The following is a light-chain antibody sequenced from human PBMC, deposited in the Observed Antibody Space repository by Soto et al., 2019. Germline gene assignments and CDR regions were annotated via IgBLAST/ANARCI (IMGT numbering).Light chain of an antibody. V-gene: IGLV2-14*01. Sequence: QSVLTQPASVSGSPGHSITISCTGTGSDFGGYRYVAWYQQRPGKAPKLVIQEVSNRPSGISDRFSGSKSGNTASLTISGLQADDEADYYCSSYSSSNIYLFGTGTKVTVL. CDR2: EVS. J-gene: IGLJ1*01. CDR1: GSDFGGYRY. CDR3: SSYSSSNIYL.